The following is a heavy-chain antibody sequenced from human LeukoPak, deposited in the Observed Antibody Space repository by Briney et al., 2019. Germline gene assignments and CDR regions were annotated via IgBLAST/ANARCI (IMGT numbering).Heavy chain of an antibody. J-gene: IGHJ4*02. Sequence: SVKVSCKAPGGTFSSYAISWVRQAPGQGLEWMGRIIPIFGTANYAQKFQGRVTITTDESTSTAYMELSSLRSEDTAVYYCARAKLAVAGTPFDYWGQGTLVTVSS. CDR3: ARAKLAVAGTPFDY. D-gene: IGHD6-19*01. V-gene: IGHV1-69*05. CDR1: GGTFSSYA. CDR2: IIPIFGTA.